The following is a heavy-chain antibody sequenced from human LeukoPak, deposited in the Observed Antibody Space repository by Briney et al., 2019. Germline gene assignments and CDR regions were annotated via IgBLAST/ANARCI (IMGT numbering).Heavy chain of an antibody. J-gene: IGHJ5*02. CDR1: EYTFTGYY. Sequence: ASVKVSCKASEYTFTGYYMHWVRQAPGQGLEWMGWFTPNSGGTNYAQKFQGRVTMTRDTSISTAYMELSRLRSDDTAVYYCARDRDYYDSSGYPKNWFDPWGQGTLVTVSS. CDR2: FTPNSGGT. CDR3: ARDRDYYDSSGYPKNWFDP. D-gene: IGHD3-22*01. V-gene: IGHV1-2*02.